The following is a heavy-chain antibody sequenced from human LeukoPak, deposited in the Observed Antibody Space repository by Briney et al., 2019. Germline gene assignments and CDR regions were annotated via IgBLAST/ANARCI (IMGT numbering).Heavy chain of an antibody. V-gene: IGHV3-7*01. CDR3: VRDGGSTGYDLLDY. CDR1: GFTFSSYW. CDR2: IKEDGSER. Sequence: GGSLRLSCATSGFTFSSYWMTWVRQAPGKGLEWVANIKEDGSERNYVDSMKGRFTISRDNAYNSLYLQMNSLRAEDTAVYYCVRDGGSTGYDLLDYWGQGTLVTVS. D-gene: IGHD5-12*01. J-gene: IGHJ4*02.